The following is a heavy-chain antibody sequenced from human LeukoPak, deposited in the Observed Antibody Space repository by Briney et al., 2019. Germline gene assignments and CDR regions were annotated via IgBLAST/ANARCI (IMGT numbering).Heavy chain of an antibody. J-gene: IGHJ4*02. CDR3: AKGPSDGFYYAPFDS. D-gene: IGHD3-22*01. CDR1: GFTFNFYA. V-gene: IGHV3-23*01. CDR2: ISGSGGST. Sequence: GGSLRLSCAASGFTFNFYAMNWVRQAPGKGLEWVSAISGSGGSTYYADPVKGRFTISRDNSKNTLYLQMNSLIAEDTAVYSCAKGPSDGFYYAPFDSWGQGTLVTISS.